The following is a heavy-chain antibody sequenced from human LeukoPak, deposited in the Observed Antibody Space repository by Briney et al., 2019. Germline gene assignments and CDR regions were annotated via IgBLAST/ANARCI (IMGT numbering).Heavy chain of an antibody. V-gene: IGHV3-21*01. CDR1: GFTFNAYH. J-gene: IGHJ5*02. D-gene: IGHD1-7*01. CDR3: MRGATDTTRWFDP. CDR2: ISRASKSI. Sequence: SGGSLTLSCAASGFTFNAYHMVWLRQAPGKGLEGVSIISRASKSIFYADSVKGRFTISRDNAKNSLYQQMNGLRAEDTAAYYCMRGATDTTRWFDPWGQGTLVTVSS.